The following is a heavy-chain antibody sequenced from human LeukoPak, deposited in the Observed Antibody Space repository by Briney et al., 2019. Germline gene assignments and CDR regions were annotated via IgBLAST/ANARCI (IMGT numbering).Heavy chain of an antibody. V-gene: IGHV3-7*01. CDR2: IKQDGSEK. Sequence: PGGSLRLSCAASGFTFSSYWMSWVRQAPGKGLEWVANIKQDGSEKYYVDSVKGRFTISRDNAKNSLYLQMNSLRAEDTAVYYCARGPGDCYSCYYYGMDVWGQGTTVTVPS. CDR3: ARGPGDCYSCYYYGMDV. CDR1: GFTFSSYW. D-gene: IGHD2-21*02. J-gene: IGHJ6*02.